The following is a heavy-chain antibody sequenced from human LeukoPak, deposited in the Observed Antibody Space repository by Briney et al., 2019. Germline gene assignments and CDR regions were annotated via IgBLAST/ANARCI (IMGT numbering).Heavy chain of an antibody. V-gene: IGHV1-18*01. CDR1: GYTFTSYG. CDR3: ARDGPYDYVWGI. CDR2: ISAYNGYT. Sequence: ASVKVSCKTSGYTFTSYGISWVRQAPGQGLEWMGWISAYNGYTHYAQKLQGRVTMTTDTSTSTAYMEMRSLRSDDTAVYYCARDGPYDYVWGIWGQGTMVTVSS. J-gene: IGHJ3*02. D-gene: IGHD3-16*01.